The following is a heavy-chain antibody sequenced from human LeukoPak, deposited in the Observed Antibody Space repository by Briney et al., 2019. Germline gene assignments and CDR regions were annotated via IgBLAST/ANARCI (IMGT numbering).Heavy chain of an antibody. Sequence: GGSLRLSCTASGFIFSTYTMNWVRQAPGKGLEWVAVITYDGIRKYYADSVKGRFTISRDNSKNTLHLQMNTLRPEDTAVYYCARGGSSSWSHGDYWGQGTLVTVSS. D-gene: IGHD6-13*01. V-gene: IGHV3-30*03. J-gene: IGHJ4*02. CDR3: ARGGSSSWSHGDY. CDR2: ITYDGIRK. CDR1: GFIFSTYT.